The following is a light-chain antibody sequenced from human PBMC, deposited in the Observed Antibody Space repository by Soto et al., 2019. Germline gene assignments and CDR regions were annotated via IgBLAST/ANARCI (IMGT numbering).Light chain of an antibody. CDR2: DAT. V-gene: IGKV3-11*01. J-gene: IGKJ5*01. CDR3: QQRKYWPPIT. CDR1: QNVDIY. Sequence: EIVLTQSPATLSLSPGERATLSCRASQNVDIYVAWYQQKPGQAPRLLIYDATNRATGIPARFSGSGSGTDFTLTISRLEPEDFAVYYCQQRKYWPPITFGQGTRLEIK.